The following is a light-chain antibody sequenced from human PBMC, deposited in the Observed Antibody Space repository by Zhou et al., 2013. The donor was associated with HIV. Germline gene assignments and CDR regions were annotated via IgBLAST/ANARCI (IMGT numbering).Light chain of an antibody. J-gene: IGLJ2*01. Sequence: QSALTQPASVSGSPGQSITISCTGTSSDVGSYNLVSWYQQHPGKAPKLMIYEVSKRPSGVSNRFSGSKSGNTASLTISGLQAEDEADYYCCSYASSRGVFGGGTKADRP. V-gene: IGLV2-23*02. CDR2: EVS. CDR3: CSYASSRGV. CDR1: SSDVGSYNL.